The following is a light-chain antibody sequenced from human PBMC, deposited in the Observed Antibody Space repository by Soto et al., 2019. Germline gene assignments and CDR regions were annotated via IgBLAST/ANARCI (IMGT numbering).Light chain of an antibody. CDR3: QQDYSTPPT. CDR2: WAS. CDR1: QSVLYSSNDKNY. V-gene: IGKV4-1*01. Sequence: DIVMTQSPDSLAVSLGERATINCKSSQSVLYSSNDKNYLVWYQQKPGQPPKLLIYWASTRESGGPDRLSVSSSGTDFDLTISSPQAEDVAVYYCQQDYSTPPTFGPGTKLEIK. J-gene: IGKJ2*01.